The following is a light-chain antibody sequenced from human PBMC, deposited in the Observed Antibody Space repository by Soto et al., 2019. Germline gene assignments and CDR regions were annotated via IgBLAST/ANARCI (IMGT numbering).Light chain of an antibody. V-gene: IGLV1-44*01. J-gene: IGLJ3*02. CDR2: SNN. CDR3: AAWDDSLNGQV. CDR1: SSNIGSNT. Sequence: QSALTQPPSASGTPGHRVTISCSGNSSNIGSNTGNWYQQLPGTAPKLLIYSNNRRPSGVPDRFSGSKSGTSASLAISGLQSDDEADYYCAAWDDSLNGQVFGGGTKLTVL.